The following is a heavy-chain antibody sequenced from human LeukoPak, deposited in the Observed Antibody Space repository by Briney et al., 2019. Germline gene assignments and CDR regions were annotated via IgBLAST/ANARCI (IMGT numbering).Heavy chain of an antibody. CDR1: GGSISSYY. CDR3: ARHFSSLDSSSRYAV. V-gene: IGHV4-59*08. Sequence: SETLSLTCTVSGGSISSYYWSWIRQPPGEGLEWIGYIHHSGSSNYNSSLKSRLSISLDTSKNQFSLKLSSVTAADTAVYYCARHFSSLDSSSRYAVWGQGTLVTVSS. CDR2: IHHSGSS. J-gene: IGHJ4*02. D-gene: IGHD6-13*01.